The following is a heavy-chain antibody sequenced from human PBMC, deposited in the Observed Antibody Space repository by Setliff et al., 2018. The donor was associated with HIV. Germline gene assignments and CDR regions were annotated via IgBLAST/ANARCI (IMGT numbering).Heavy chain of an antibody. CDR3: ARDFNYYYYYGMDV. CDR2: ISWNSVKI. J-gene: IGHJ6*02. V-gene: IGHV3-9*01. Sequence: GGSLRLSCVGSGFNIEEYAMAWVRQVPGKGLEWVSSISWNSVKIDYADFVKGRFTISRDNAKNSLFLQVNSLRTEDTAVYYCARDFNYYYYYGMDVWGQGTTVTVSS. CDR1: GFNIEEYA.